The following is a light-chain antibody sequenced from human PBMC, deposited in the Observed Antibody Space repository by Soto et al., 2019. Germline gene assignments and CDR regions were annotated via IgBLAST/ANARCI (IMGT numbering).Light chain of an antibody. V-gene: IGLV2-14*01. CDR3: NSYTNTAARV. J-gene: IGLJ1*01. CDR2: EVS. Sequence: QSALTQPASVSGSPGQSITISCTGTSSDVGAHNFVSWYQQHPGKAPKVMIYEVSNRHSGVSNRFSGSKSGNTASLTISGLQAEDEADYYCNSYTNTAARVFGTGTKLTVL. CDR1: SSDVGAHNF.